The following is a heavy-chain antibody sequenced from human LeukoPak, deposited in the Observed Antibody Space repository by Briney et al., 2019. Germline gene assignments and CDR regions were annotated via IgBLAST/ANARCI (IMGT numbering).Heavy chain of an antibody. J-gene: IGHJ4*02. V-gene: IGHV3-30*01. CDR3: ARDSTYWDDSGSSGPHYFDY. CDR2: ISSDGSKT. CDR1: GFIFSNYA. Sequence: GGSPRLSCAASGFIFSNYAMHWVRQAPGKGLEWVALISSDGSKTYHADSVKGRFSISRDNSKNTLYLQLNSLRAEDTSVYYCARDSTYWDDSGSSGPHYFDYWGQGTLVTVSS. D-gene: IGHD3-10*01.